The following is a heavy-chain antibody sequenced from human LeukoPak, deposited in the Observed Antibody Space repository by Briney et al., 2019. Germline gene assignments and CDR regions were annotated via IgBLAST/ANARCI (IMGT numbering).Heavy chain of an antibody. D-gene: IGHD3-3*01. CDR1: GGSFSGYY. J-gene: IGHJ6*02. CDR3: ARKYYDEDYYYYGMDV. V-gene: IGHV4-34*01. Sequence: SETLSLTCAVYGGSFSGYYWSWIRQPPGKGLEWIGSIYYSGSTYYNPSLKSRVTISVDTSKNQFSLKLSSVTAADTAVYYCARKYYDEDYYYYGMDVWGQGTTVTVSS. CDR2: IYYSGST.